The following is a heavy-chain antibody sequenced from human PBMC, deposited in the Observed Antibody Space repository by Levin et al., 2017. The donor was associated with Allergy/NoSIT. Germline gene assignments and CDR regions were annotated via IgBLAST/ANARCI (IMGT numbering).Heavy chain of an antibody. D-gene: IGHD6-19*01. J-gene: IGHJ4*02. V-gene: IGHV4-34*01. Sequence: SETLSLTCAVYGGSFRGYYWSWIRQPPGKGLEWIGEINHSGSTTYNPSLKSRVTISVDTSKNQFSLKLTSVTAADTAVYYCASGGWYRGYWGQGTLVTVSS. CDR3: ASGGWYRGY. CDR2: INHSGST. CDR1: GGSFRGYY.